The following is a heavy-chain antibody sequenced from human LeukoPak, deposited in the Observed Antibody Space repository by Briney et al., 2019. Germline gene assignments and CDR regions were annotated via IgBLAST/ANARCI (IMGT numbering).Heavy chain of an antibody. Sequence: GGSQRLPCAASGFTVSSNYMSWVRQAPGKGLEWVSVIYSGGSTYYADSVKGRFTISRDNSKNTLYLQMNSLRAEDTAVYYCARTTQTYYDFWSGYYRRASDYYGMDVWGQGTTVTVSS. CDR3: ARTTQTYYDFWSGYYRRASDYYGMDV. V-gene: IGHV3-53*01. J-gene: IGHJ6*02. CDR1: GFTVSSNY. CDR2: IYSGGST. D-gene: IGHD3-3*01.